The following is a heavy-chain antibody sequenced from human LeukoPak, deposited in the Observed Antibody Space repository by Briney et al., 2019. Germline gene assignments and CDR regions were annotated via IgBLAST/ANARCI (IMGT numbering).Heavy chain of an antibody. D-gene: IGHD6-19*01. Sequence: SETLSLTCTVSGGSISSYYWSWIRQPPGKGLEWIGYIYYSGSTNYNPSLKSRVTISVDTSKNQFSLKLSSVTAADTAVYYCARFIERSVAGTNWFDPWGQGTLVTVSS. V-gene: IGHV4-59*01. CDR2: IYYSGST. J-gene: IGHJ5*02. CDR1: GGSISSYY. CDR3: ARFIERSVAGTNWFDP.